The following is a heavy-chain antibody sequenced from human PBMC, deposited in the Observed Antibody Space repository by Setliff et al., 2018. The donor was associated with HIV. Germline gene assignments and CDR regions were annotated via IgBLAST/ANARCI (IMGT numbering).Heavy chain of an antibody. J-gene: IGHJ4*02. CDR2: ISSTSSYP. CDR1: GFTFSDYY. D-gene: IGHD5-12*01. Sequence: GESLKISCAASGFTFSDYYMTWIRQAPGKGLEWVSYISSTSSYPNYADSVKGRFTISRDNAKNSLYLQMNSLRAEDTAVYYCATSGYSGYDPDYWGPGTLVTVSS. CDR3: ATSGYSGYDPDY. V-gene: IGHV3-11*03.